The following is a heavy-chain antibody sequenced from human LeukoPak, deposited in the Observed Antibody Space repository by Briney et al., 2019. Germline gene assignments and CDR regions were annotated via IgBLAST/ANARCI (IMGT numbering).Heavy chain of an antibody. V-gene: IGHV3-74*01. CDR2: IYSDGSST. CDR1: GFSFNTYW. Sequence: PGGSLRLSCAASGFSFNTYWMHWVRQAPGKGLVWVSRIYSDGSSTYYADSVKGRFTCSRDNAKNTVYLQMNSLRAEDTAVYYCARGASGYGNFDYWGQGTLVIVSS. J-gene: IGHJ4*02. CDR3: ARGASGYGNFDY. D-gene: IGHD5-12*01.